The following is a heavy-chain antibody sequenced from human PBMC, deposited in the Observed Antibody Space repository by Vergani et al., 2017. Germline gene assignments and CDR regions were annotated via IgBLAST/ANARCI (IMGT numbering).Heavy chain of an antibody. D-gene: IGHD6-13*01. CDR1: GYSLSSGYY. CDR2: IYHGGST. CDR3: AGGETLNGYSSSPGYFDY. V-gene: IGHV4-38-2*01. Sequence: QLQLQESGPGLVKPSETLSLTCAVSGYSLSSGYYWGWIRQPPGKGLEWIGGIYHGGSTYYNPSLKSRVTISVDTAKNQFSLKLSSVTAADPAVYYCAGGETLNGYSSSPGYFDYWGQGTLVTVSS. J-gene: IGHJ4*02.